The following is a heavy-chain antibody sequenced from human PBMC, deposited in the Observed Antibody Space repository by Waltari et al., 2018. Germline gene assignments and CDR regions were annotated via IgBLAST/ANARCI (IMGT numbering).Heavy chain of an antibody. CDR2: INQDGSEK. Sequence: EVQLVESGGGLVQPGGSLSLSCAAFGFTFIRYWMTWVRQAPGKGLEWVANINQDGSEKYYVDSVKGRFTVSRDNAKNSLYLQMNSLRAEDTAVYYCARDLRRGTLTWGQGTLVTVSS. CDR1: GFTFIRYW. J-gene: IGHJ4*02. CDR3: ARDLRRGTLT. D-gene: IGHD3-10*01. V-gene: IGHV3-7*01.